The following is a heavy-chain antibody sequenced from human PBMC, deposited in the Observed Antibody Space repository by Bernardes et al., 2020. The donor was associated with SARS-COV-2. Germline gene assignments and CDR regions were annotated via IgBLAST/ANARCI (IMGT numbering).Heavy chain of an antibody. D-gene: IGHD6-19*01. CDR1: GYSFSGYY. CDR3: ARDSSGWPSGGPPFDY. CDR2: TNPNSGDT. V-gene: IGHV1-2*02. Sequence: ASVKVSCKASGYSFSGYYIHWVRQAPGQGLEWMGRTNPNSGDTNYAQKFQGRVTMTSDTSISTVYMELSRLRSGDSAMYYCARDSSGWPSGGPPFDYWGQGTLVTFSS. J-gene: IGHJ4*02.